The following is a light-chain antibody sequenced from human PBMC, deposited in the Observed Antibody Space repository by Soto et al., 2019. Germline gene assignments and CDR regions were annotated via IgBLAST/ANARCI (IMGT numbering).Light chain of an antibody. V-gene: IGKV4-1*01. CDR1: HSVLYRSYNKNF. Sequence: DIVLTQSPDSLAVSLGERATITCKSSHSVLYRSYNKNFLTWYQLKPGQPPKSLIYWASTRESGVPDRFSGSASGTDFTLPISSLQAEDVAISYCQPHLSTPTFGQGTKVEI. CDR3: QPHLSTPT. J-gene: IGKJ1*01. CDR2: WAS.